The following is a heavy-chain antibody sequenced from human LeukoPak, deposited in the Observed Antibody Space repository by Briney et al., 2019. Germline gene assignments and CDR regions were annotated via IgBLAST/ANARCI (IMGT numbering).Heavy chain of an antibody. J-gene: IGHJ4*02. CDR3: ARLRELPHPDY. Sequence: SGTLSLTCTVSGGSISSYYWSWIRQPPGKGLEWIGYFYYSGSTNYNPSLKSRVTISVDTSKKQFSLKLTSVTSTDTAVYYCARLRELPHPDYWGQGTLVTVSS. V-gene: IGHV4-59*08. D-gene: IGHD1-26*01. CDR1: GGSISSYY. CDR2: FYYSGST.